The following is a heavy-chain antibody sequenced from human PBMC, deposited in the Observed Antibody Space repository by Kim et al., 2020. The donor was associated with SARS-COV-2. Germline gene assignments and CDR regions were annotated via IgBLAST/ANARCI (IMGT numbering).Heavy chain of an antibody. J-gene: IGHJ4*02. D-gene: IGHD2-2*01. CDR1: GFTFTNYG. V-gene: IGHV3-30*03. Sequence: GGSLRLSCAASGFTFTNYGMHWVRQTPGKGLEWVAFISFDGSKKYYTDSVKGRFTISRDNSQNTLYLQMNSVRPEDTAVYFCTSGSGVSAAFAFDFWGQGTLVTVSS. CDR2: ISFDGSKK. CDR3: TSGSGVSAAFAFDF.